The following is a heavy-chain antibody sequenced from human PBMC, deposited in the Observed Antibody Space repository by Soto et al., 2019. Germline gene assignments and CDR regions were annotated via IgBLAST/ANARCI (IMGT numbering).Heavy chain of an antibody. CDR3: ARDAGRGYDYSDFDAFDI. D-gene: IGHD4-17*01. J-gene: IGHJ3*02. Sequence: GGSLRLSCAASGFTFSSYSMNWVRQAPGKGLEWVSYISSSSSTIYYADSVKGRFTISRDNAKNSLYLQMNSLRAEDTAVYYCARDAGRGYDYSDFDAFDIWGQGTMVTVSS. CDR2: ISSSSSTI. V-gene: IGHV3-48*01. CDR1: GFTFSSYS.